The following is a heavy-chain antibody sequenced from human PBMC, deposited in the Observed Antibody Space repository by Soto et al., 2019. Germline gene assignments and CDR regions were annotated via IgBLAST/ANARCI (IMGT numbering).Heavy chain of an antibody. D-gene: IGHD4-4*01. CDR1: GFSFSTSG. J-gene: IGHJ4*02. Sequence: GGSLRLSCAASGFSFSTSGMSWVRQSPGKGLEWVSGMSGGGDKTYYADSVRGRFTISGDNAKNILYLQMTSLRVEDTAVYFCTRDSGWVAQYWGQGA. CDR3: TRDSGWVAQY. V-gene: IGHV3-23*01. CDR2: MSGGGDKT.